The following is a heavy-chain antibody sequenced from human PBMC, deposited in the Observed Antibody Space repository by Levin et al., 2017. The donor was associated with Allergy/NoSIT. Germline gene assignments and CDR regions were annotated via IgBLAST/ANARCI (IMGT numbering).Heavy chain of an antibody. CDR2: IIRSGGST. V-gene: IGHV3-23*01. J-gene: IGHJ1*01. D-gene: IGHD1-14*01. Sequence: GGSLRLSCAASGFTFSSYAMTWVRQAPGKGLEWVSSIIRSGGSTYYADSVKGRFTISRDNSKDTLFLQMNSLRVEDTAVYYCARDTHYNACTQHWGKGTLVTVSS. CDR1: GFTFSSYA. CDR3: ARDTHYNACTQH.